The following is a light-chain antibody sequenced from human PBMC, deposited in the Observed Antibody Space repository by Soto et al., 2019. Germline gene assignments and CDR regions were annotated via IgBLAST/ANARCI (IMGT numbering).Light chain of an antibody. CDR3: KSYAGSNTYV. J-gene: IGLJ1*01. Sequence: QSALAQPPSASGSPGQSVTIPCTGTKNDIGVYDFVSWYQHHPGIAPRLIIYEVVQRPSGVPDRFSGSKSGNTASLTVSGLQAADEADYFCKSYAGSNTYVFGSGTKVTVL. V-gene: IGLV2-8*01. CDR1: KNDIGVYDF. CDR2: EVV.